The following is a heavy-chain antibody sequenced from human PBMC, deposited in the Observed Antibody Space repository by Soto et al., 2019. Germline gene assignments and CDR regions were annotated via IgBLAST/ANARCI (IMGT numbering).Heavy chain of an antibody. J-gene: IGHJ6*02. Sequence: QVQLVQSGAEVKKPGASVKVSCKASGYTFTSYGISWVRQAPGQALEWMGWISADNGNTNHAQKLQGRVTMTTDTSTSTAYMELRSLRSDDTAVYYCARDKVTIFGVVTPGPMDVWGQGTTVTVSS. D-gene: IGHD3-3*01. V-gene: IGHV1-18*01. CDR3: ARDKVTIFGVVTPGPMDV. CDR1: GYTFTSYG. CDR2: ISADNGNT.